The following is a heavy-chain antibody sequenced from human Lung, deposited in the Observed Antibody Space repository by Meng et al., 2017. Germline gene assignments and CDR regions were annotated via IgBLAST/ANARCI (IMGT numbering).Heavy chain of an antibody. CDR1: GGTFSSYA. Sequence: SVKVSCKASGGTFSSYAISWVRQAPGQGLEWMGGIIPIFGTANYAQKFQGRVTITADESTSTAYMELSSLRSEDTAVYYCADYDSSGSQEYFHHWGQGTLVTVSS. D-gene: IGHD3-22*01. CDR3: ADYDSSGSQEYFHH. V-gene: IGHV1-69*13. J-gene: IGHJ1*01. CDR2: IIPIFGTA.